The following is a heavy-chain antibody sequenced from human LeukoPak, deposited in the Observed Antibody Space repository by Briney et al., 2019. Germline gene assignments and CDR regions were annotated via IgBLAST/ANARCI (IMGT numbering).Heavy chain of an antibody. V-gene: IGHV3-21*01. CDR1: GFTFSSYS. CDR2: ISSSSSYI. Sequence: PGGSLRLSCAASGFTFSSYSMNWVRQAPGKGLEWVSSISSSSSYIYYADSVKGRFTISRDNAKNSLYLQMNSLRAKDTAVYYCARDEAAAAGTFDYWGQGTLVTVSS. J-gene: IGHJ4*02. CDR3: ARDEAAAAGTFDY. D-gene: IGHD6-13*01.